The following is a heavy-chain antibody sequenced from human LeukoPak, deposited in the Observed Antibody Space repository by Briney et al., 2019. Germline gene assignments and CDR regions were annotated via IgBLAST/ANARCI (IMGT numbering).Heavy chain of an antibody. J-gene: IGHJ6*03. D-gene: IGHD1-1*01. Sequence: GGSLRLSCAASGFTFSSSAMSWVRQAPGKGLVWVSRINSDGSSTSYADSVKGRFTISRDNAKNTLYLQMNSLRAEDTAVYYCARGLERGRGYYYYYYMDVWGKGTTVTVSS. CDR1: GFTFSSSA. CDR2: INSDGSST. V-gene: IGHV3-74*01. CDR3: ARGLERGRGYYYYYYMDV.